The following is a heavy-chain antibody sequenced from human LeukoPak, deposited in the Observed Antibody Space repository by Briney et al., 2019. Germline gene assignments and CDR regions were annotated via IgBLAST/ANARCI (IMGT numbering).Heavy chain of an antibody. CDR1: GYMFTNYG. D-gene: IGHD2-21*01. Sequence: ASVKVSCKASGYMFTNYGIGWVRQAPGQGLEWMGWISVDNSATHYAQKFQGRVTLTADTSTGTVFMELRSLRSDDTAVYFCARAFTTFVVVIALEYWGQGSLVTVSS. CDR3: ARAFTTFVVVIALEY. J-gene: IGHJ4*02. V-gene: IGHV1-18*01. CDR2: ISVDNSAT.